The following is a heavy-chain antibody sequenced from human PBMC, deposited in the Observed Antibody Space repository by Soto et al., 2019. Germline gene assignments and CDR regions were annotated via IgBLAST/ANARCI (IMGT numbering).Heavy chain of an antibody. CDR1: GFTFSSYS. V-gene: IGHV3-48*02. CDR3: ARVDYDSSGYLGDY. Sequence: GGSLRLSCAASGFTFSSYSMNWVRQAPGKGLEWVSYISSSSTIYYADSVKGRFTISGDNAKNSLYLQMNSLRDEDTAVYYCARVDYDSSGYLGDYWGQGTLVTVSS. J-gene: IGHJ4*02. CDR2: ISSSSTI. D-gene: IGHD3-22*01.